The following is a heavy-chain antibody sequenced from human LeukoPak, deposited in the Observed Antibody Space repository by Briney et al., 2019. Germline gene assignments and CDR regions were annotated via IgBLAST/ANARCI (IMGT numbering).Heavy chain of an antibody. CDR3: ARDPIISIFGVANNWFDP. V-gene: IGHV4-59*12. J-gene: IGHJ5*02. CDR1: GGSISSYY. D-gene: IGHD3-3*01. Sequence: SETLSLTRTVSGGSISSYYWSWIRQPPGKGLEWIGYIYYSGSTNYNPSLKSRVTMSVDTSKNQFSLKLSSVTAADTAVYYCARDPIISIFGVANNWFDPWGQGTLVTVSS. CDR2: IYYSGST.